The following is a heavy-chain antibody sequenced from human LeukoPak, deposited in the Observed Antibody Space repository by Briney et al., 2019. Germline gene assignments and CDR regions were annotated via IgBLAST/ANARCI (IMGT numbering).Heavy chain of an antibody. D-gene: IGHD3-9*01. CDR3: ARGGLTGYRPFDY. V-gene: IGHV1-2*04. J-gene: IGHJ4*02. CDR1: GYTFTGYY. CDR2: INPNTGGT. Sequence: ASVKVSCKASGYTFTGYYMHWVRQAPGQGLEWMGWINPNTGGTNYAQKFQGWVTMTRDTSITTAYMELSRLRSDDTAVYYCARGGLTGYRPFDYWGQGTLVTVSS.